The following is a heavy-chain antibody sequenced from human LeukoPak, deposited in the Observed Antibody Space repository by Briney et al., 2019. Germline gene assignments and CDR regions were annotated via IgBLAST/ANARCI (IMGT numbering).Heavy chain of an antibody. D-gene: IGHD2-15*01. V-gene: IGHV3-53*01. J-gene: IGHJ4*02. CDR1: WITVSCNY. Sequence: GSLRLSWAASWITVSCNYMCWVRQAPGKGLEWVSVIYSGGITYYADTVKGRFTIPRDNSKNTLYLQMNSLRAEDTAVYYCARVVVAALDYWGQGTLVTVSS. CDR3: ARVVVAALDY. CDR2: IYSGGIT.